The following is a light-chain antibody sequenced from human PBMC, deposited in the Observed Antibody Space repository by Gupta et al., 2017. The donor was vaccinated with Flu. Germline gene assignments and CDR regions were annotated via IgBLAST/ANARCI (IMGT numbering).Light chain of an antibody. J-gene: IGKJ1*01. CDR3: QQYDTWPPWT. V-gene: IGKV3-15*01. Sequence: ERATLSCRASQSISSKIAWYQQKPGQAPRLLMYDAYTRPTGVPVRFSGGGSGTEFTLTINSLQSEDFAVYYCQQYDTWPPWTLGQGTKVEIK. CDR1: QSISSK. CDR2: DAY.